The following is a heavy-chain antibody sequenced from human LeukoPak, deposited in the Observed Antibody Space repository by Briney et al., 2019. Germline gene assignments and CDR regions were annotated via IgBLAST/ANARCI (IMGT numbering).Heavy chain of an antibody. J-gene: IGHJ4*02. CDR3: ARALDSSSSRYQAFEE. CDR2: IKQDESEK. CDR1: GLTFSSYG. D-gene: IGHD2-2*01. V-gene: IGHV3-7*01. Sequence: GGSLRLSCAASGLTFSSYGMHWVRQAPDKGLEWVANIKQDESEKYYVDSVKGRFTISRDNAKSSLYLQMNSLRAEDTAVYYCARALDSSSSRYQAFEEWGQGTLVTVSS.